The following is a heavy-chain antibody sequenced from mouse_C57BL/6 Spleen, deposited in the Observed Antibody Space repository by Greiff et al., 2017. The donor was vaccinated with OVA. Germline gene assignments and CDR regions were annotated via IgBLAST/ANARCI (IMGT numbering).Heavy chain of an antibody. CDR3: TTSLYEGYPAWFAY. CDR1: GFNIKDDY. J-gene: IGHJ3*01. CDR2: IDPANGDT. Sequence: VQLQQSGAELVRPGASVKLSCTASGFNIKDDYMHWVKQRPEQGLEWIGWIDPANGDTEYAPKFQGKATITADTSSNTAYLQLSSLTSEDTAVYYCTTSLYEGYPAWFAYWGQGTLVTVSA. V-gene: IGHV14-4*01. D-gene: IGHD2-3*01.